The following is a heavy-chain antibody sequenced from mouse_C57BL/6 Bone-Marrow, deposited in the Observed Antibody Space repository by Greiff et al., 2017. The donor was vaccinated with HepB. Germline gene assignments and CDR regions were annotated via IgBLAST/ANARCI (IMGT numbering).Heavy chain of an antibody. CDR2: IRSKSSNYAT. V-gene: IGHV10-3*01. Sequence: DVMLVESGGGLVQPKGSLKLSCAASGFTFNTYAMHWVRQAPGKGLEWVARIRSKSSNYATYYADSVKDRFTISRDDSQSMLYLQMNNLQTEDTAMYYCVRDYYYGSSCGWDCDVWGTGTTVTVSS. CDR3: VRDYYYGSSCGWDCDV. D-gene: IGHD1-1*01. CDR1: GFTFNTYA. J-gene: IGHJ1*03.